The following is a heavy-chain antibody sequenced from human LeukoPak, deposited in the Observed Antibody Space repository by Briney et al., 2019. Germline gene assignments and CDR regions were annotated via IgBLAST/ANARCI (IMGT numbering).Heavy chain of an antibody. D-gene: IGHD3-10*01. Sequence: GASVKVSCKASGYTFTTYHLHWVRQAPGQGLEWMGGIIPIFGTANYAQKFQGRVTITADESTSTAYMELSSLRSEDTAVYYCARGDKVLLWFGELFPVEDNWFDPWGQGTLVTVSS. J-gene: IGHJ5*02. CDR2: IIPIFGTA. CDR1: GYTFTTYH. V-gene: IGHV1-69*13. CDR3: ARGDKVLLWFGELFPVEDNWFDP.